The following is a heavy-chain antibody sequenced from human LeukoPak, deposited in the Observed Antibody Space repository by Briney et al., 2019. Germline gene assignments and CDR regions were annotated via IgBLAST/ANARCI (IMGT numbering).Heavy chain of an antibody. D-gene: IGHD3-22*01. Sequence: ASVKVSCKASGYTFTSYAMNWVRQAPGQGLEWMGWISTYNGNTNTDYAQKLQGRVTMTTDTSTSTAYMELRSLRSDDTAVYYCAREGSEVYYDSSGYDTDYWGQGTLVTVSS. J-gene: IGHJ4*02. CDR3: AREGSEVYYDSSGYDTDY. V-gene: IGHV1-18*01. CDR2: ISTYNGNT. CDR1: GYTFTSYA.